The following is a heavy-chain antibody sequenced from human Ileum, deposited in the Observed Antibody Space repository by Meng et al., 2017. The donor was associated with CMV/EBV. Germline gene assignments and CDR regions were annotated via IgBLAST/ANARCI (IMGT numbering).Heavy chain of an antibody. Sequence: VEAVGAGGGLVKPGGSPKGLCNDSGLCLSNALNTLNRQAPGEGAEWVGRIKKKSDGETADYAAPVKGRFIMSRDDSKNTVYLQMNSLKIEDTAVYFCSTDPWEGGYWGQGTLVTVSS. D-gene: IGHD1-26*01. V-gene: IGHV3-15*05. CDR1: GLCLSNAL. J-gene: IGHJ4*02. CDR2: IKKKSDGETA. CDR3: STDPWEGGY.